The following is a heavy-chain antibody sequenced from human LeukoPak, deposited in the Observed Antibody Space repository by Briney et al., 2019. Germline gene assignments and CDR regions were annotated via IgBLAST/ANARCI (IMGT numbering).Heavy chain of an antibody. D-gene: IGHD2-8*02. CDR1: GFTFSAYA. J-gene: IGHJ3*02. CDR2: ISYDGSDK. V-gene: IGHV3-30*18. CDR3: AKSLRGTGLDAFDI. Sequence: GGSLRLTCAASGFTFSAYAMHWVRQAPGKGLEWVALISYDGSDKYYAGSVKGRFTISRDNSKNTLYLQMNSLRADDTAVYYCAKSLRGTGLDAFDIWGQGTMVTVSS.